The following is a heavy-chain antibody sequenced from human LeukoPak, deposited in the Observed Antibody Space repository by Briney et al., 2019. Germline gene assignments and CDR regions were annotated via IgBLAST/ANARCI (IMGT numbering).Heavy chain of an antibody. J-gene: IGHJ4*02. D-gene: IGHD6-6*01. CDR2: INTDGSST. V-gene: IGHV3-74*01. CDR1: GFTFSNYW. Sequence: PGGSLRLSCAASGFTFSNYWVHWVRQAPGKGLVWVSRINTDGSSTTYADSVKGRFTTSRDNAKNTLYLQMNSLRAEDTAVYYCAREYSSSSTRVFDYWGQGTLVTVSS. CDR3: AREYSSSSTRVFDY.